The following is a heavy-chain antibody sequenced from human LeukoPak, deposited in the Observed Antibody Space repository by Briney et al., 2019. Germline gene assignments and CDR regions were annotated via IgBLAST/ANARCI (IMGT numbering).Heavy chain of an antibody. J-gene: IGHJ2*01. D-gene: IGHD1-1*01. V-gene: IGHV3-21*01. Sequence: PGGSLRLSCTASGFTFSTYSMIWVRQAPGKGREWVSSMSSGSSFIYYAHSVKGRFTISQDNAKNSLSLQMDSLRAEDTAVYYCAGSDTTGYTPREWDYWYFDLWGRGPLLTVSS. CDR2: MSSGSSFI. CDR1: GFTFSTYS. CDR3: AGSDTTGYTPREWDYWYFDL.